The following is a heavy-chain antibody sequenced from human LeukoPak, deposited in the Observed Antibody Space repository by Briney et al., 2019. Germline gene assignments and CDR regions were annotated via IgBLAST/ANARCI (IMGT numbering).Heavy chain of an antibody. CDR1: GASFSAYY. D-gene: IGHD3-22*01. J-gene: IGHJ4*02. Sequence: SETLSLTCAVYGASFSAYYWSWIRQPPGKGLEWIGEINHSGSTNYNPSLKSRVTIPVDTSKNQFSLKLSSVTAADTAVYYCARGRHYYDSSGYYYNYWGQGTLVTVSS. CDR2: INHSGST. V-gene: IGHV4-34*01. CDR3: ARGRHYYDSSGYYYNY.